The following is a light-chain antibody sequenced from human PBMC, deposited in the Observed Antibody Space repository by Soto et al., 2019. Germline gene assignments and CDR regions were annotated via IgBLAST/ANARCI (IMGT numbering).Light chain of an antibody. CDR3: QQYSISYT. CDR2: GAA. Sequence: DIVLTQSPGTLYLSPGDRAMLSCRASQSVRSSYLAWYQQKPGQAPRLLIFGAARRATGIPDRFSGSGSGTDFTLIISRLEPEDFAVYYCQQYSISYTFGQGTKLEIK. CDR1: QSVRSSY. J-gene: IGKJ2*01. V-gene: IGKV3-20*01.